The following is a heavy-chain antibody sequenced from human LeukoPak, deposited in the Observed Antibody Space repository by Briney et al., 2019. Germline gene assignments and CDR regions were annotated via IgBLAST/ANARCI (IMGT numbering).Heavy chain of an antibody. D-gene: IGHD3-9*01. CDR1: GGSISSTGYY. Sequence: SETLSLTCTVSGGSISSTGYYWDWIRQPPGKGLEWIGNIYYSGINYYNPSLRSRVTISVDTSKNQFSLKVSSVTAADAAVYYCARGDILTGSFDFWGQGTLVTVSS. CDR2: IYYSGIN. V-gene: IGHV4-39*01. CDR3: ARGDILTGSFDF. J-gene: IGHJ4*02.